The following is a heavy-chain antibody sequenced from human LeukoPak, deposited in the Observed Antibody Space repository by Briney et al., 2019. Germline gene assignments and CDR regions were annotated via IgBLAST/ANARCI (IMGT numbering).Heavy chain of an antibody. CDR2: INVGNGNT. D-gene: IGHD1-26*01. V-gene: IGHV1-3*01. CDR3: ARELLRSDGFDY. Sequence: ASVKVSCKASGYIFSSYATHWVRQAPGQRLEWMGWINVGNGNTKYSQKFQGRVTITRDTSASTAYMEVSSLRSEDTAVYYCARELLRSDGFDYWGQGTLVTVSS. J-gene: IGHJ4*02. CDR1: GYIFSSYA.